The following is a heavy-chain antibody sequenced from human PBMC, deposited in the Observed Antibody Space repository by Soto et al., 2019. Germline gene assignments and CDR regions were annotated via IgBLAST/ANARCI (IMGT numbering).Heavy chain of an antibody. V-gene: IGHV3-30*02. CDR3: AKELCLWCTTAPFDY. CDR2: IWYDGTNE. Sequence: PGGSLRLSCAASGFTFSNYGMHWFRQTPCKGLEWVAVIWYDGTNERHADSVKGRFTISRDNSKNTLYLQMNSLRAEDTAVYYCAKELCLWCTTAPFDYWGQGTLVTVSS. J-gene: IGHJ4*02. D-gene: IGHD2-21*01. CDR1: GFTFSNYG.